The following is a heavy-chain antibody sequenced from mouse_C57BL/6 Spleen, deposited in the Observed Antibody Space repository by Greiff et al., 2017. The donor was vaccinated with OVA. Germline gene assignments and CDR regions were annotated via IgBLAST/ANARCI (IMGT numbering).Heavy chain of an antibody. Sequence: EVQLQQSGPELVKPGASVKISCKASGYSFTGYYMNWVKQSTEKSLEWIGEINPSTGGTTYNQKFKAKATLTVDKSSSTAYLQLTSLTSEDSAVYYGARNPEAYYSNYGFAYWGQGTVVTVSA. CDR2: INPSTGGT. V-gene: IGHV1-42*01. J-gene: IGHJ3*01. D-gene: IGHD2-5*01. CDR3: ARNPEAYYSNYGFAY. CDR1: GYSFTGYY.